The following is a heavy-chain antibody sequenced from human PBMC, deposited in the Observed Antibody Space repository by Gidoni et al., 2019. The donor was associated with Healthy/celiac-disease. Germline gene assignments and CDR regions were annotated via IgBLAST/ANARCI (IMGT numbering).Heavy chain of an antibody. V-gene: IGHV3-21*01. Sequence: EVQLVESVGGLVKPGGSLRLSCAASGFTFSSYSMNWVRQAPGKGLEWVSSISSSSSYIYYADSVKGRCTISRDNAKNSLYLQMNSLRAEDTAVYYCARYGHRRYYYGMDVWGQGTTVTVSS. CDR3: ARYGHRRYYYGMDV. D-gene: IGHD3-10*01. CDR1: GFTFSSYS. CDR2: ISSSSSYI. J-gene: IGHJ6*02.